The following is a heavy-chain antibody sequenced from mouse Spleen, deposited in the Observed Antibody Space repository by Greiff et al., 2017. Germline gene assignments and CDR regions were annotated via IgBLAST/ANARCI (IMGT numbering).Heavy chain of an antibody. CDR3: ARGLLRNYFDY. J-gene: IGHJ2*01. D-gene: IGHD1-1*01. V-gene: IGHV1-69*01. CDR1: GYTFTSYW. Sequence: VQLQQSGAELVMPGASVKLSCKASGYTFTSYWMHWVKQRPGQGLEWIGEIDPSDSYTNYNQKFKGKATLTVDKSSSTAYMQLSSLTSEDSAVYYCARGLLRNYFDYWGQGTTLTVSS. CDR2: IDPSDSYT.